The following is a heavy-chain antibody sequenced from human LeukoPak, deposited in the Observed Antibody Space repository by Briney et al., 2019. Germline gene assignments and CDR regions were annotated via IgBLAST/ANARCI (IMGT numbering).Heavy chain of an antibody. Sequence: SETLSLTCTVSGGSISSYYWSWIRQPPGKGLEWIGYIYYSGSTNYNPSLKSRVTISVDTSKNQFSLKLSSVTAADTAVYYCERHLRPAAIDYYYYGMDVWGQGTTVTVSS. J-gene: IGHJ6*02. CDR2: IYYSGST. V-gene: IGHV4-59*08. CDR1: GGSISSYY. CDR3: ERHLRPAAIDYYYYGMDV. D-gene: IGHD2-2*02.